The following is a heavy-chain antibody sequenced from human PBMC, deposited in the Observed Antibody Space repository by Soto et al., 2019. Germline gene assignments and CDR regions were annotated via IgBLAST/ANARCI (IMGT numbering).Heavy chain of an antibody. CDR1: GGSISSYY. D-gene: IGHD3-22*01. V-gene: IGHV4-59*01. CDR2: IYYSGST. Sequence: SETLSLTCTVSGGSISSYYWSWIRQPPGKGLEWIGYIYYSGSTNYNPSLKSRVTISVDTSKNQFSLKLSSVTAADTAVYYCARDKYYYDSSGTFDYWGQGTLVTVSS. J-gene: IGHJ4*02. CDR3: ARDKYYYDSSGTFDY.